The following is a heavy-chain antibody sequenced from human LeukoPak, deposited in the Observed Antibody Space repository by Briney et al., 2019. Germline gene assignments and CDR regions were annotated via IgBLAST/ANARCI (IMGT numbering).Heavy chain of an antibody. J-gene: IGHJ4*02. CDR1: GGSISSYY. CDR3: ARQIYDSSGYLLDY. CDR2: IYTSGST. D-gene: IGHD3-22*01. V-gene: IGHV4-4*07. Sequence: SETLSLTCTVSGGSISSYYWSWIRQPAGKGLEWIGRIYTSGSTNYNPSLKSRVTISVDTSKNQFSLKLSSVTAADTAVYYCARQIYDSSGYLLDYWGQGTLVTVSS.